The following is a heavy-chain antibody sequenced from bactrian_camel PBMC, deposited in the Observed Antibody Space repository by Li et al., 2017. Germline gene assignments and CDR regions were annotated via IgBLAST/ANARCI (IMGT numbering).Heavy chain of an antibody. CDR1: EYTYTSCA. Sequence: QLVESGGGSVQAGGSLRLSCVASEYTYTSCAMGWYRQGSGKDRDMVATIIDDGRTYYGDSAKGRFTISQDKAKNILYLQMNNLQPEDTAMYYCAFVRAPAEGRCAYYAWRYYSDWGQGTQVTVS. V-gene: IGHV3S55*01. D-gene: IGHD2*01. CDR2: IIDDGRT. J-gene: IGHJ4*01. CDR3: AFVRAPAEGRCAYYAWRYYSD.